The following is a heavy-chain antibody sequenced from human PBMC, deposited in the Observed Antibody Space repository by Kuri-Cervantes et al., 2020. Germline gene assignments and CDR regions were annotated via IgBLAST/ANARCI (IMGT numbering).Heavy chain of an antibody. D-gene: IGHD5-24*01. J-gene: IGHJ3*02. CDR1: GGSISSSNW. V-gene: IGHV4-4*02. CDR2: IYYSGST. Sequence: SETLSLTCAVSGGSISSSNWWSWVRQPPGKGLEWIGSIYYSGSTYYNPSLKSRVTISVDTSKNQFSLKLSSVTAADTAVYYCARSIRWAFDIWGQGTMVTVSS. CDR3: ARSIRWAFDI.